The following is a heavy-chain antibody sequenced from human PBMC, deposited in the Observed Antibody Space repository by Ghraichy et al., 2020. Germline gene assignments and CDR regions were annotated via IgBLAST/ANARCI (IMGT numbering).Heavy chain of an antibody. CDR3: ARTVRWGYDMDV. CDR1: GFTFSDHY. CDR2: TRNKANSYTT. Sequence: GGSLRLSCAASGFTFSDHYMDWVRQAPGKGLEWVGRTRNKANSYTTEYAASVKGRFTISRDDSKNSLYLQMNSLKTEDTAVYYCARTVRWGYDMDVWGQGTTVTVSS. J-gene: IGHJ6*02. V-gene: IGHV3-72*01. D-gene: IGHD4-23*01.